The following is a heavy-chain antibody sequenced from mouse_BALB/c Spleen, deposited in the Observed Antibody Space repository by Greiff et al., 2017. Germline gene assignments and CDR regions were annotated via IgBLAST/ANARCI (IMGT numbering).Heavy chain of an antibody. CDR1: GFTFSSYT. CDR2: ISSGGSYT. J-gene: IGHJ4*01. CDR3: TRGRDYYAMDY. Sequence: EVKLMESGGGLVKPGGSLKLSCAASGFTFSSYTMSWVRQTPEKRLEWVATISSGGSYTYYPDSVKGRFTISRDNAKNTLYLQMSSLKSEDTAMYYCTRGRDYYAMDYWGQGTSVTVSS. V-gene: IGHV5-6-4*01.